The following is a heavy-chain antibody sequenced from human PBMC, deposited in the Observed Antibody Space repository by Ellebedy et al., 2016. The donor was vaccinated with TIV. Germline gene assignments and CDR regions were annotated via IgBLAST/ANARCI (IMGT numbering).Heavy chain of an antibody. J-gene: IGHJ2*01. Sequence: GESLKISCAASGFTVSGIYMSWVRQAPGKEPECVSVIYSGGNTYYADSVKGRFTISRDISSNTVYLQMNSLRAEDTAMYYCAREAYDFRSGYQYWYFDLWGRGTLVTVSS. D-gene: IGHD3-3*01. CDR3: AREAYDFRSGYQYWYFDL. CDR1: GFTVSGIY. V-gene: IGHV3-53*01. CDR2: IYSGGNT.